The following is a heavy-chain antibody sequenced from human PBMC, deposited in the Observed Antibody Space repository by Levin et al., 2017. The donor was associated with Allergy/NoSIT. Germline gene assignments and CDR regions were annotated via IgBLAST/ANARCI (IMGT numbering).Heavy chain of an antibody. V-gene: IGHV3-33*01. CDR2: IWYDGSNK. D-gene: IGHD5-12*01. CDR3: ARDRNIVATSYFDY. Sequence: GESLKISCAASGFTFSSYGMHWVRQAPGKGLEWVAVIWYDGSNKYYADSVKGRFTISRDNSKNTLYLQMNSLRAEDTAVYYCARDRNIVATSYFDYWGQGTLVTVSS. J-gene: IGHJ4*02. CDR1: GFTFSSYG.